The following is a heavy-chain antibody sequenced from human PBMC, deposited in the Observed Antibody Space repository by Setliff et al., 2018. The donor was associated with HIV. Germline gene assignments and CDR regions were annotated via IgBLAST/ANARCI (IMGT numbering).Heavy chain of an antibody. V-gene: IGHV4-34*01. Sequence: PSETLSLTCAVYGGSFSGYYWSWIRQPPGKGLEWIGEINHSGSTNYNPSLKSRVTISVDTSKNQFSLKLSSVTAADTAVYYCARGGNSPKAFDIWGQRTMVTVSS. CDR1: GGSFSGYY. CDR2: INHSGST. J-gene: IGHJ3*02. CDR3: ARGGNSPKAFDI. D-gene: IGHD4-4*01.